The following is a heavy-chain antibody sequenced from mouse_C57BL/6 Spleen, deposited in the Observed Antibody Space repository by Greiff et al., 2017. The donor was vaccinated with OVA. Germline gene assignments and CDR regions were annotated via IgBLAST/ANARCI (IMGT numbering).Heavy chain of an antibody. V-gene: IGHV5-17*01. CDR1: GFTFSDYG. CDR3: ARRGSSVYYYAMDY. J-gene: IGHJ4*01. Sequence: EVMLVESGGGLVKPGGSLKLSCAASGFTFSDYGMHWVRQAPEKGLEWVAYISSGSSTIYYTDTVKGRFTISRDNAKNTLFLQMTSLRSEDTAMYYCARRGSSVYYYAMDYWGQGTSVTVSA. CDR2: ISSGSSTI. D-gene: IGHD1-1*01.